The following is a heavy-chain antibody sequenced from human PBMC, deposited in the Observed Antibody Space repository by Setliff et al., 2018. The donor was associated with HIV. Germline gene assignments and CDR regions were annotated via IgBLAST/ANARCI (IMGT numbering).Heavy chain of an antibody. CDR2: TIPIFGTA. Sequence: GASVKVSCKASGGTFSSYVISWVRQAPGQGLEWMGGTIPIFGTANYAQKFQGRLTMTEDTSTDTAYMELSSLGSDDTAVYYCARAFGPLDWGQGTLVTVSS. CDR3: ARAFGPLD. D-gene: IGHD3-16*01. V-gene: IGHV1-69*06. J-gene: IGHJ4*02. CDR1: GGTFSSYV.